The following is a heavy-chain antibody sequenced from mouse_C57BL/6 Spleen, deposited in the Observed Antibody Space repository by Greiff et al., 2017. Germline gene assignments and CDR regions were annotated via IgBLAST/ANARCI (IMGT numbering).Heavy chain of an antibody. Sequence: QVQLQQSGAELVKPGASVKLSCKASGYTFTEYTIHWVKQRSGQGLEWIGWFYPGSGSIKYNEKFKVKATLTADKSSSTVYMERSRLTSEDSAVYFCARHEEKFYYDYDRAWFAYWGQGTLVTVSA. CDR1: GYTFTEYT. CDR2: FYPGSGSI. CDR3: ARHEEKFYYDYDRAWFAY. J-gene: IGHJ3*01. D-gene: IGHD2-4*01. V-gene: IGHV1-62-2*01.